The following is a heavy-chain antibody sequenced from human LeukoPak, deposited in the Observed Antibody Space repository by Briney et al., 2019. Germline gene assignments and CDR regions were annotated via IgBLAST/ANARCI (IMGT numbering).Heavy chain of an antibody. CDR1: GGSISSSSYY. V-gene: IGHV4-39*07. Sequence: SETLSLTCTVSGGSISSSSYYWGWIRQPPGKGLEWIGSIYYSGSTYYNPSLKSRVTISVDTSKNQFSLKLSSVTAADTAVYYCAREDTAMATMDYWGQGTLVTVSS. J-gene: IGHJ4*02. CDR3: AREDTAMATMDY. CDR2: IYYSGST. D-gene: IGHD5-18*01.